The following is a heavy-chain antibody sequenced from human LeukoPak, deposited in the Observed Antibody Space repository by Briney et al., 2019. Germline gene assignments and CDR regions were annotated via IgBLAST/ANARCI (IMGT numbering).Heavy chain of an antibody. CDR2: ISDDGRHN. Sequence: PGGSLRLSCAASGFTFNSYAMHWVRQAPGKGLEWVAVISDDGRHNYYADSVKGRFTISRDNSKSTLYLQMNSLRDDDSAAYFCARVYLERLTAGYFDHWGQGTQVTVSP. D-gene: IGHD2-8*01. V-gene: IGHV3-30*04. CDR3: ARVYLERLTAGYFDH. J-gene: IGHJ4*02. CDR1: GFTFNSYA.